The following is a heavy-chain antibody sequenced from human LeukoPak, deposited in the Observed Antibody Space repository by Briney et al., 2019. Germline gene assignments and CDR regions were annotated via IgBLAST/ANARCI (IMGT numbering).Heavy chain of an antibody. CDR3: ATYDSWSGYNIAY. CDR1: GFTLSSRW. Sequence: GGSLRLSCVVSGFTLSSRWMMWVRQAPGKGLEWMTNINRDGSEKNYVDSVKGRFTITRDNAENSLYLQMNSLKVEDTAIYYCATYDSWSGYNIAYWGQGTLVTVSS. J-gene: IGHJ4*02. D-gene: IGHD3-3*01. CDR2: INRDGSEK. V-gene: IGHV3-7*03.